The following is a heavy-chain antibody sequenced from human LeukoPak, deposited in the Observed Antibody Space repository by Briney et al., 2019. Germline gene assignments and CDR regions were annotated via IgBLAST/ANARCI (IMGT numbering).Heavy chain of an antibody. CDR1: GFTFRKYW. Sequence: AGGSLRHSCAASGFTFRKYWMAWVRQAPGRGLEWVATIAANGNDKDYEDALQGRFTILRDNARNSLSLRIDSLRAEDTAQYYCAREVFFQFDNWGQGALVTVSS. J-gene: IGHJ4*02. CDR2: IAANGNDK. V-gene: IGHV3-7*03. CDR3: AREVFFQFDN.